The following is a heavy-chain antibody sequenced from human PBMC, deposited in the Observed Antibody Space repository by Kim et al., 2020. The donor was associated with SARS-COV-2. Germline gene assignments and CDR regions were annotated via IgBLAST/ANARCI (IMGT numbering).Heavy chain of an antibody. J-gene: IGHJ6*02. D-gene: IGHD3-10*01. CDR3: AREGRHGSGSYLYYYYGMDV. V-gene: IGHV1-18*01. CDR2: ISAYNGNT. Sequence: ASVKVSCKASGYTFTSYGISWVRQAPGQGLEWMGWISAYNGNTNYAQKLQGRVTMTTDTSTSTAYMELRSLRSDDTAVYYCAREGRHGSGSYLYYYYGMDVWGQGTTVTVSS. CDR1: GYTFTSYG.